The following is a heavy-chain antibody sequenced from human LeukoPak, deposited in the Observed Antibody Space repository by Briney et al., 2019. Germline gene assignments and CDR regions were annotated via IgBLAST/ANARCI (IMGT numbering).Heavy chain of an antibody. J-gene: IGHJ4*02. CDR1: GFTFSDHA. Sequence: GGSLRLSCAASGFTFSDHAMSWVRQAPAKGLEWVSSINGNGGGSYYIDSVKGRFTVSRDNSENTLYLQMNSLRAEDTAVYYCARESYYDSSAIDYWGQGTLVTVSS. V-gene: IGHV3-23*01. CDR2: INGNGGGS. CDR3: ARESYYDSSAIDY. D-gene: IGHD3-22*01.